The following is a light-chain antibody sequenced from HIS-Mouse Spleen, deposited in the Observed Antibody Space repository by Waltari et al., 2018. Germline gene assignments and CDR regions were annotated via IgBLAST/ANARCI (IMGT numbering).Light chain of an antibody. J-gene: IGLJ2*01. V-gene: IGLV2-11*01. CDR2: DVS. Sequence: QSALTHPRSVSGSPGQSVTISCPGTSSHVGGYNYVPWYQQHPGKAPKLMIYDVSKRPSGVPDRFSGSKSGNTASLTISGLQAEDEADYYCCSYAGSYTVVFGGGTKLTVL. CDR1: SSHVGGYNY. CDR3: CSYAGSYTVV.